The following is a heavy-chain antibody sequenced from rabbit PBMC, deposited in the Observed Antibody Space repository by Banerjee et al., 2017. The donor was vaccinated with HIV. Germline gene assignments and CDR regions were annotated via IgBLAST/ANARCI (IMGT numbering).Heavy chain of an antibody. J-gene: IGHJ4*01. CDR2: IDPVFGRT. D-gene: IGHD4-1*01. Sequence: QEQLKETGGGLVQPGGSLTLSCKASGFDFSSWYYMCWVRQAPGKGLEWIGYIDPVFGRTYYASWVNGRFTISETSSTTVTLQMTSLTAADTATYFCARIGTSGWGEWTYYFDLWGPGTLVTVS. CDR3: ARIGTSGWGEWTYYFDL. CDR1: GFDFSSWYY. V-gene: IGHV1S45*01.